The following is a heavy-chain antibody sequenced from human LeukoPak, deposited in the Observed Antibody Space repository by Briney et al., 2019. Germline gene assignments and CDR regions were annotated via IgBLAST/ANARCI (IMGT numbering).Heavy chain of an antibody. CDR2: ISGSGGST. CDR1: GFTFSSYA. CDR3: AKSPRDSGSSARYNWFDP. Sequence: GGSLRLSCAASGFTFSSYAMSWVRQAPAKGLEWVSAISGSGGSTYYADSMKGRYTISRDNSKNTLYLQMNILRAEDTAVYYCAKSPRDSGSSARYNWFDPWGQGTLVTVSS. D-gene: IGHD3-10*01. J-gene: IGHJ5*02. V-gene: IGHV3-23*01.